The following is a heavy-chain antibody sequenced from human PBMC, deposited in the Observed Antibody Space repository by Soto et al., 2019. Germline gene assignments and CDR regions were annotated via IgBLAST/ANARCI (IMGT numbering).Heavy chain of an antibody. J-gene: IGHJ4*02. CDR1: GGTFSSYA. Sequence: ASVKVSCKASGGTFSSYAISWVRQAPGQGLEWMGGIIPIFGTANYAQKFQGRVTITADESTSTAYMELSSLRSEDTAVYYCATPYSGSFGYFDYWGQGTLVTVSS. CDR3: ATPYSGSFGYFDY. CDR2: IIPIFGTA. D-gene: IGHD1-26*01. V-gene: IGHV1-69*13.